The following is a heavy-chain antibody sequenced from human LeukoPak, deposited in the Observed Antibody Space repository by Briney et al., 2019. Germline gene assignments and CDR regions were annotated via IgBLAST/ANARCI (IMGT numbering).Heavy chain of an antibody. CDR1: GGSISSSSYY. CDR3: ARIHPANWNPFNWFDP. Sequence: PSETLSLTCSVSGGSISSSSYYWGWLRPPPGLGLEWIGTIYYSGSYFYKPSLTRRVTISVDTSKNQFSLKLSSVTAADTAIYYCARIHPANWNPFNWFDPWGQGTLVTVSS. D-gene: IGHD1-1*01. CDR2: IYYSGSY. V-gene: IGHV4-39*01. J-gene: IGHJ5*02.